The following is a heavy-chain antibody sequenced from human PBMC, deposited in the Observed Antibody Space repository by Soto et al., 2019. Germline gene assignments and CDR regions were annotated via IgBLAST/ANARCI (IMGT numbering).Heavy chain of an antibody. V-gene: IGHV3-30*04. J-gene: IGHJ6*02. CDR2: ISFDGSNK. Sequence: QVQLVESGGGVVQPERSQRLSCAASKFTFRTYVMHWVRQAPGTGLEWVALISFDGSNKYYADSVKGRFTISSDNSKNTMYLXMXXXXXXXXXXYYXXXXXXXMIVGGMSAMDVWGQGTTVTVSS. CDR1: KFTFRTYV. CDR3: XXXXXXMIVGGMSAMDV. D-gene: IGHD3-22*01.